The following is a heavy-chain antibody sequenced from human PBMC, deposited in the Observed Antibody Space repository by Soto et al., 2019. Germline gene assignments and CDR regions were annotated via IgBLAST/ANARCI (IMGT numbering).Heavy chain of an antibody. D-gene: IGHD2-21*01. V-gene: IGHV3-74*01. Sequence: EVQLVESGGGLVQPGGSLRLSCAASGFTFSSYWMHWVRQAPGKGLEWVSRMNMDGNRISYVDSVKGRCTISRDNAKNTFYMEMNRARVEDTAVYYCVRGYGDRYDGHGYLGRHWGQGSLVTVSS. CDR2: MNMDGNRI. CDR1: GFTFSSYW. CDR3: VRGYGDRYDGHGYLGRH. J-gene: IGHJ4*02.